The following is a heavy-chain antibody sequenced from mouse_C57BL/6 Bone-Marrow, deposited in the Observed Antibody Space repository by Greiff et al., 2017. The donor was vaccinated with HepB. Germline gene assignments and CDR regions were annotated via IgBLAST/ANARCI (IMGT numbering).Heavy chain of an antibody. V-gene: IGHV1-80*01. CDR1: GYAFSSYW. Sequence: QVQLQQSGAELVKPGASVKISCKASGYAFSSYWMNWVKQRPGKGLEWIGQIYPGDGDTNYNGKFKGKATLTADKSSSTAYMQLSSLTSEDSAVYFCAEGLRRRGWFAYWGQGTLVTVSA. D-gene: IGHD2-4*01. J-gene: IGHJ3*01. CDR2: IYPGDGDT. CDR3: AEGLRRRGWFAY.